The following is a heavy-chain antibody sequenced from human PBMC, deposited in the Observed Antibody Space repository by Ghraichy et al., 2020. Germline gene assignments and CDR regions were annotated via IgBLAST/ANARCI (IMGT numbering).Heavy chain of an antibody. CDR3: ARDKVAPPFVVAGIDYYYYYGMDV. D-gene: IGHD6-19*01. CDR2: INPNSGGT. Sequence: ASVKVSCKASGYTFTGYYMHWVRQAPGQGLEWMGWINPNSGGTNYAQKFQGRVTMTRDTSISTAYMELSRLRSDDTAVYYCARDKVAPPFVVAGIDYYYYYGMDVWGQGTTVTVSS. J-gene: IGHJ6*02. V-gene: IGHV1-2*02. CDR1: GYTFTGYY.